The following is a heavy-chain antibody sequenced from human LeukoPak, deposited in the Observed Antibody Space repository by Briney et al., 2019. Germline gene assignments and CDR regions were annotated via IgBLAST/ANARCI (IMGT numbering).Heavy chain of an antibody. D-gene: IGHD3-22*01. Sequence: SETLSLTCTVSGGSISSGSYYWSWIRQPAGKGLEWIGRIYTSGSTNYNPSLKSRVTISVDTSKNQFSLKLSSVTAADTAVYYCARDRYYYDSSGDAFDIWGQGTMVTVSS. V-gene: IGHV4-61*02. CDR1: GGSISSGSYY. CDR2: IYTSGST. CDR3: ARDRYYYDSSGDAFDI. J-gene: IGHJ3*02.